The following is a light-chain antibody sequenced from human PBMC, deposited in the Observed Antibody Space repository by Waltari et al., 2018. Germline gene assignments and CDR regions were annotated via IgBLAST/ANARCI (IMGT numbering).Light chain of an antibody. Sequence: QSALTQPRSVSGSPGQSVTISCTGTSRAVGGYNYVSWYQQHPGKAPKLMIYDVSERPSGVPDRFSGSKSGNTASLTISGLQAEDESDYFCCSYAGSHSWVFGGGTKLTVL. CDR2: DVS. CDR1: SRAVGGYNY. V-gene: IGLV2-11*01. J-gene: IGLJ3*02. CDR3: CSYAGSHSWV.